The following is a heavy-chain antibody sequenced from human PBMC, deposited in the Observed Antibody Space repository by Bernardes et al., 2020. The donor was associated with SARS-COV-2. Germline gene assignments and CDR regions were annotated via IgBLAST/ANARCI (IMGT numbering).Heavy chain of an antibody. D-gene: IGHD2-21*02. CDR3: ARVPKLIVVVAAMGYFDY. Sequence: HGQWLEWMGWITPNSGGTTYAQNFQGRVTLTRDTSISTAYMDLSRLRSDDTAVYYCARVPKLIVVVAAMGYFDYWGKGTLVT. V-gene: IGHV1-2*02. J-gene: IGHJ4*02. CDR2: ITPNSGGT.